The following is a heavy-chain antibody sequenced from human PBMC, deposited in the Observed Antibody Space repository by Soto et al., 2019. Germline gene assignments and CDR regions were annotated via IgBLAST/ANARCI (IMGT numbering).Heavy chain of an antibody. CDR1: GFTFSSYA. CDR2: ISGSGGST. Sequence: EVQLLESGGGLVQPGGSLRLSCAASGFTFSSYAMSWVRQAPGKGLEWVSAISGSGGSTYYADSVNGRFTISRDNSKTTLYLQMNSLRVEDTAVYYCAKTLSSSSMAVYFDYWGQGTLVTVSS. CDR3: AKTLSSSSMAVYFDY. D-gene: IGHD6-6*01. V-gene: IGHV3-23*01. J-gene: IGHJ4*02.